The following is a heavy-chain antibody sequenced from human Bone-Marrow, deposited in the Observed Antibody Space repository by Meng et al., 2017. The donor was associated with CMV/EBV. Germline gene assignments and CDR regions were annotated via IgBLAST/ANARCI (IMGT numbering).Heavy chain of an antibody. CDR1: GFTFDDYG. CDR2: ISSSGSTI. V-gene: IGHV3-48*01. CDR3: AKSGLGSSGYSPYFFDY. J-gene: IGHJ4*02. Sequence: GESLKISCAASGFTFDDYGMNWVRQAPGKGLEWVSYISSSGSTIYYADSVKGRFTISRDNSKNTLYLQMNSLRAEDTAVYYCAKSGLGSSGYSPYFFDYWGQGTLVTVSS. D-gene: IGHD3-22*01.